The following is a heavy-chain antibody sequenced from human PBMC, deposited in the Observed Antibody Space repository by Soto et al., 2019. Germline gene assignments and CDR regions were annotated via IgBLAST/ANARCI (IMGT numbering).Heavy chain of an antibody. CDR2: IYSGGST. D-gene: IGHD1-26*01. J-gene: IGHJ1*01. Sequence: GGSLRLSCAASGFTVSSNYMSWVRQAPGKGLEWVSVIYSGGSTYYADSVKGRFTISRDNSKNTLYLQMNSLRAEDTAVYYCARVAVGATSEYFQHWGQGTLVTVSS. CDR1: GFTVSSNY. V-gene: IGHV3-53*01. CDR3: ARVAVGATSEYFQH.